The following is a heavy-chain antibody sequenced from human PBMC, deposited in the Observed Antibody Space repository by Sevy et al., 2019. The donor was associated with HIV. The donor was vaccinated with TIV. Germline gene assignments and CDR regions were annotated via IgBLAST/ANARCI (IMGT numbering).Heavy chain of an antibody. CDR3: ARDYVLQDRDYFDY. J-gene: IGHJ4*02. CDR2: ISSSSSYI. Sequence: GGSLRLSCAASGFTFSSYSMNSVRQAPGKGLEWVSSISSSSSYIYYADSVKGRFTISRDNAKNSLYLQMNSLRAEDTAVYYCARDYVLQDRDYFDYWGQGTLVTVSS. CDR1: GFTFSSYS. D-gene: IGHD3-10*02. V-gene: IGHV3-21*01.